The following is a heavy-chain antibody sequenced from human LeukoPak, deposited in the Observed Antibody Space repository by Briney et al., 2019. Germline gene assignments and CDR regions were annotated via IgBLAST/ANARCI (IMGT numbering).Heavy chain of an antibody. J-gene: IGHJ4*02. CDR3: ARGRYYDSSGYYGNYFDY. V-gene: IGHV4-4*07. Sequence: SETLSLTCSVSGGSISSYYWSWIRQPAGKGLEWIGRIYTSGGTNYNPSLKSRVTMSVDTSKNQFSLKLSSVTAADTAVYYCARGRYYDSSGYYGNYFDYWGQGTLVTVSS. CDR1: GGSISSYY. D-gene: IGHD3-22*01. CDR2: IYTSGGT.